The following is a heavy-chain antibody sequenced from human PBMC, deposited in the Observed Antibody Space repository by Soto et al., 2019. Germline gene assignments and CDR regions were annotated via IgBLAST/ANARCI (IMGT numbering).Heavy chain of an antibody. V-gene: IGHV1-8*01. CDR1: GYTFTSYD. CDR2: INPNTGNS. Sequence: SVKVSCKASGYTFTSYDIYWVRQATGQGLEWMGWINPNTGNSGYAQKFQGRVTMTSDTSISTAHMELSSLRSEDTAVYYCARRAETNGWNGFGADKYYFDFWGQGTLVTVSS. D-gene: IGHD1-1*01. J-gene: IGHJ4*02. CDR3: ARRAETNGWNGFGADKYYFDF.